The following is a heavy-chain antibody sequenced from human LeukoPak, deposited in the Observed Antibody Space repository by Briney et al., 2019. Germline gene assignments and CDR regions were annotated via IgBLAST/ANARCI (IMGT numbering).Heavy chain of an antibody. D-gene: IGHD4-17*01. V-gene: IGHV4-34*01. J-gene: IGHJ4*02. CDR2: INHSGYT. CDR3: TRMTTGHDY. Sequence: PSETLSLTCAVYGGSFSGYYGASVRQTPGKGLEWIGEINHSGYTNDSPSLKGRVTLSIDTYRKQFSLNLRSVTVADAGTYYCTRMTTGHDYWGQGTLVTVSS. CDR1: GGSFSGYY.